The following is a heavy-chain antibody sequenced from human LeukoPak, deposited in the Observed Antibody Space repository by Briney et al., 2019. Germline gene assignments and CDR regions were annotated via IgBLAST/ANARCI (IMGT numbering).Heavy chain of an antibody. D-gene: IGHD3-10*01. CDR3: ARSLGETPLPSFDY. V-gene: IGHV1-2*02. CDR1: GYTFTGYY. CDR2: INPNSGGT. Sequence: GASVKVSCKASGYTFTGYYMHWVRQAPGQGLEWMGWINPNSGGTNYAQKFQGRVTMTRDTSISTAYMELSRLRSDDTAVYYCARSLGETPLPSFDYWGQGTLVTVSS. J-gene: IGHJ4*02.